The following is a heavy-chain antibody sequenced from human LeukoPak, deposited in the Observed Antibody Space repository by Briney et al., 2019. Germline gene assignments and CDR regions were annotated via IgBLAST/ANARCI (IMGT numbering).Heavy chain of an antibody. V-gene: IGHV3-66*01. CDR3: ARDQRPPTFGELSPTPFDY. J-gene: IGHJ4*02. D-gene: IGHD3-10*01. CDR1: GFTVSSNY. Sequence: PGGSLRLSCAASGFTVSSNYMSWVRQAPGKGLEWVSAITNSGGSTYYADSVKGRFTISRDNAKNSLYLQMNSLRAEDTAVYYCARDQRPPTFGELSPTPFDYWGQGTLVTVSS. CDR2: TNSGGST.